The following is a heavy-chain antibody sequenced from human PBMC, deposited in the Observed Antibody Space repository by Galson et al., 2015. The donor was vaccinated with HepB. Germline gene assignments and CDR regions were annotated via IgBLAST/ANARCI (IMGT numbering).Heavy chain of an antibody. Sequence: SETLSLTCTVSGGSISSSSYYWGWIRQPPGKGLEWIGSIYYSGSTYYNPSLKSRVTISVDTSKNQFSLKLSSVTAADTAVYYCARGRTRYSSSWYYFDYWGQGTLVTVSS. D-gene: IGHD6-13*01. CDR3: ARGRTRYSSSWYYFDY. V-gene: IGHV4-39*01. CDR1: GGSISSSSYY. CDR2: IYYSGST. J-gene: IGHJ4*02.